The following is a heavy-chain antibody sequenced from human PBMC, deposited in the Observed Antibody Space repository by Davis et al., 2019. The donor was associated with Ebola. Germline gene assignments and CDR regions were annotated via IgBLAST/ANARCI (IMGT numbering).Heavy chain of an antibody. V-gene: IGHV3-21*01. CDR2: IRSSSSYI. CDR1: QFNFTGAW. J-gene: IGHJ4*02. Sequence: PRGSLRPSCAGSQFNFTGAWMNWVRQAPGKGLEWVSSIRSSSSYIFNADSVKGRFTISRDNAKNSLYLQMNSLGVEETGVYYCARDSTAEPGTVAHHHDWGQGTLVTVSS. CDR3: ARDSTAEPGTVAHHHD. D-gene: IGHD6-13*01.